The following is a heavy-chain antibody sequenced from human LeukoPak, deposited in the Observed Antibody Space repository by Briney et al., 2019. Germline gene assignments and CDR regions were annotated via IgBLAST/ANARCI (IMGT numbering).Heavy chain of an antibody. D-gene: IGHD6-13*01. CDR1: GYTFSSYD. Sequence: ASVKVSCKPSGYTFSSYDINWVRQATGQGLDWMGWMNPNSGNTGYAQKFQDRVTMTRNTSISTAYMELSSLRSEDTAVSYCARGEYTSSWHNWFDPWGQGTLVTVSS. V-gene: IGHV1-8*01. J-gene: IGHJ5*02. CDR2: MNPNSGNT. CDR3: ARGEYTSSWHNWFDP.